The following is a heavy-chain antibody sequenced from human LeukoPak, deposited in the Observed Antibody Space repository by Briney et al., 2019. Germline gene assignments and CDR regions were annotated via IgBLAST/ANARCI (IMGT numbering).Heavy chain of an antibody. D-gene: IGHD1-26*01. J-gene: IGHJ3*02. V-gene: IGHV3-7*01. CDR1: GFTFSTYW. Sequence: GGSLRLSCAASGFTFSTYWMSWVRQAPGKGLEWVADIKQDGSEKYYVDSVRGRFTISRDNSKNTLYLQMNSLRAEDTAVYYCARSMSGSYISDAFDIWGQGTMVTVSS. CDR2: IKQDGSEK. CDR3: ARSMSGSYISDAFDI.